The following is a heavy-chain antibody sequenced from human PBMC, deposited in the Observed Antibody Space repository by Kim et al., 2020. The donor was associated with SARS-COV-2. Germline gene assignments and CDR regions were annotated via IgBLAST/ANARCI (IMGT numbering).Heavy chain of an antibody. D-gene: IGHD5-18*01. CDR1: GYSFTSYW. CDR2: IYPGDSDT. V-gene: IGHV5-51*01. CDR3: ARPMGVSGYREAVHAFDI. J-gene: IGHJ3*02. Sequence: GESLKISCKGSGYSFTSYWIGWVRQMLGKGLEWKGIIYPGDSDTRYSPSFQSQVTISADKSISTAYLQWSSLKAADTAMYDCARPMGVSGYREAVHAFDIWGQGTMVTVSS.